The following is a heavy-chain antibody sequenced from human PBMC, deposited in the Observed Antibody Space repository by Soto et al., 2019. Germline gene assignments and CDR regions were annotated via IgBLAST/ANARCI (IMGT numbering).Heavy chain of an antibody. CDR3: ARDVGRAGPIDY. CDR2: IISSGSTI. D-gene: IGHD3-16*01. J-gene: IGHJ4*02. Sequence: QVQLVESGGGLVKPGGSLRLSCAASGFTFSDYYMSWIRQAPGKGLEWVSYIISSGSTIYYADSVKGRITIPRDNAKNSPYLQMNRPRAEDTAVYYCARDVGRAGPIDYWGQGTLVTVSS. CDR1: GFTFSDYY. V-gene: IGHV3-11*01.